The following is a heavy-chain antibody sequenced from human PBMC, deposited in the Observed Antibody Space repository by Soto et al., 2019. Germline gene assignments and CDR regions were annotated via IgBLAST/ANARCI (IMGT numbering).Heavy chain of an antibody. V-gene: IGHV4-59*06. CDR1: GGSISSYY. CDR2: IYYSGST. J-gene: IGHJ4*02. Sequence: PSETLSLTCTVSGGSISSYYWCWIRQHPGKGLEWIGYIYYSGSTYYNPSLKSRVTISVDTSKNQFSLKLSSVTAADTAVYYCASSVVAATNFDYWGQGTLVTVSS. CDR3: ASSVVAATNFDY. D-gene: IGHD2-15*01.